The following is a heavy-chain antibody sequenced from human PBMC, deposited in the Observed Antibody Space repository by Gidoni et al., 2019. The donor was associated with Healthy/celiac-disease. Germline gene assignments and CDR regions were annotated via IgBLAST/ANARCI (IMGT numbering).Heavy chain of an antibody. D-gene: IGHD1-26*01. J-gene: IGHJ4*02. CDR2: INAGNGNT. CDR3: ARDLGGASDY. Sequence: QVQLVQSGAEVKNPGASGKVSCKVCGYPSPSYDRHWVRQAPGQRLEWMGWINAGNGNTKYSQKFQGRVTITRDTSASTAYMELSSLRSEDTAVYYCARDLGGASDYWGQGTLVTVSS. CDR1: GYPSPSYD. V-gene: IGHV1-3*01.